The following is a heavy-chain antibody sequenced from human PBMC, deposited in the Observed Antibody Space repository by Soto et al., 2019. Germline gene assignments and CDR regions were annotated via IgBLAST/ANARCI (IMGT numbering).Heavy chain of an antibody. D-gene: IGHD5-12*01. CDR2: IFYNGRT. CDR1: GGSISSPTYY. V-gene: IGHV4-39*02. CDR3: ARGGFSADDESYWFDP. J-gene: IGHJ5*02. Sequence: QVPLQEPGPGLVKPSETLSLTCSVSGGSISSPTYYWGWVRRAPGGGPEWIGNIFYNGRTDYNPSAQRRVTISVDTSKNQFSLMLASVTAADTAVYYCARGGFSADDESYWFDPWGHGTMVTVS.